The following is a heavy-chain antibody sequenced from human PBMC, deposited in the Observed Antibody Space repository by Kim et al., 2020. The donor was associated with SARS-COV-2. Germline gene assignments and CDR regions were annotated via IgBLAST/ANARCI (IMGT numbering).Heavy chain of an antibody. CDR1: GYTFISYD. CDR2: MNPNSGNT. Sequence: ASVKVSCKASGYTFISYDINWVRQATGQGLEWMGWMNPNSGNTGYAQKIQGRVTMTRYTPISTAYMELSSLRSEDTTVYYCARHPGDYFDYWGQGDRLTVSS. J-gene: IGHJ4*02. CDR3: ARHPGDYFDY. D-gene: IGHD3-10*01. V-gene: IGHV1-8*01.